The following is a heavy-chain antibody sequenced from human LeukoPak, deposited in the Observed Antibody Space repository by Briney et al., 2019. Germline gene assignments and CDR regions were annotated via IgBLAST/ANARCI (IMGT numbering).Heavy chain of an antibody. CDR3: ATDHGYDSTAYRAFAY. CDR1: GFTFSDYY. Sequence: KTGGSLRLSCAASGFTFSDYYMSWIRQAPGKGLEWVSYISSSGSTIYYADSVKGRFTISRDNAKNSLYLQMNSLRAEDTAIYYCATDHGYDSTAYRAFAYWGLGTLVTVSS. V-gene: IGHV3-11*04. J-gene: IGHJ4*02. D-gene: IGHD3-22*01. CDR2: ISSSGSTI.